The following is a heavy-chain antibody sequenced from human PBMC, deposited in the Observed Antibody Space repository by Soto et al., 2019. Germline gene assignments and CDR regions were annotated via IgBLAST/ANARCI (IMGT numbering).Heavy chain of an antibody. D-gene: IGHD2-8*01. Sequence: ASVKVSCKASGYRFTSYDINWVRQATGQGLEWMGWINPNSGSAGYAQKFQGRVTMTRDTSISTDYMELSSLTSEDTAVYYCAGGPGDPECINGVGNILYSSPEFNRYDPWGQGTLVTVSS. CDR1: GYRFTSYD. CDR3: AGGPGDPECINGVGNILYSSPEFNRYDP. V-gene: IGHV1-8*01. CDR2: INPNSGSA. J-gene: IGHJ5*02.